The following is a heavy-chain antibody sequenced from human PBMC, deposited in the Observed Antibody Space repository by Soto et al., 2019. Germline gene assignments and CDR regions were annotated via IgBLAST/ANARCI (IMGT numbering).Heavy chain of an antibody. CDR2: INPSGGST. J-gene: IGHJ6*02. Sequence: ASVKVSCKASGYTFTSYYMHWVRQAPGQGPEWMGIINPSGGSTSYAQKFQGRVTMTRDTSTSTVYKELSSLRSEDTAVYYCASSVTPHYYYGMDVWGQGTTVTAP. V-gene: IGHV1-46*01. CDR3: ASSVTPHYYYGMDV. D-gene: IGHD4-4*01. CDR1: GYTFTSYY.